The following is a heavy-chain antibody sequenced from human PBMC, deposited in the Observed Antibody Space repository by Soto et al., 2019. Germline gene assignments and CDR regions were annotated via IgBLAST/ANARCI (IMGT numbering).Heavy chain of an antibody. D-gene: IGHD5-12*01. CDR2: ISYDGSNK. J-gene: IGHJ4*02. Sequence: QVQLVEAGGGVVQPGRSLRLSCAASGFTFSSYAMHWVRQAPGKGLEWVAVISYDGSNKYYADSVKGRFTISRDNSKNTLYLQMNSLRAEDTDVYYCARDVDIVATIIPDYWGQGTLVTVSS. CDR1: GFTFSSYA. V-gene: IGHV3-30-3*01. CDR3: ARDVDIVATIIPDY.